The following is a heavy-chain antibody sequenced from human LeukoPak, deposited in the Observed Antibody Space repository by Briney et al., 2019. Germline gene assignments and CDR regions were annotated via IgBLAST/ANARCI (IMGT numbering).Heavy chain of an antibody. CDR2: ISYDGNNK. V-gene: IGHV3-30*18. J-gene: IGHJ4*02. D-gene: IGHD1-26*01. CDR1: GFSFSNCG. CDR3: AKDLTDGSYYAFDY. Sequence: GRSLRLSCAASGFSFSNCGMHWVRQAPGKGLEWVAVISYDGNNKYYADSVKGRFTISRDNSKNTLYLQMNSLRAEDMAVYYCAKDLTDGSYYAFDYWGQGTLVTVSS.